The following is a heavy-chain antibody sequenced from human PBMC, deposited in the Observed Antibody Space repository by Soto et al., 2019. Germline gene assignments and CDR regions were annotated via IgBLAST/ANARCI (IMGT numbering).Heavy chain of an antibody. J-gene: IGHJ1*01. CDR2: MSDTGGST. Sequence: SLLLSCAASGFTFIIYAMSWVRQAPRKGLEWVSVMSDTGGSTFYADSVKGRFAISRDNAKNTLYLQMNSLTAEDTAVYYCAKDPEAYYCRGYFKHWGQGTLVTVSS. CDR1: GFTFIIYA. CDR3: AKDPEAYYCRGYFKH. D-gene: IGHD3-22*01. V-gene: IGHV3-23*01.